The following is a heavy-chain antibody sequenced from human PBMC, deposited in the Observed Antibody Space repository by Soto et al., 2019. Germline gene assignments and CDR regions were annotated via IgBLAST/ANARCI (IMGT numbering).Heavy chain of an antibody. J-gene: IGHJ4*02. V-gene: IGHV3-66*01. CDR1: GFTVSSYY. CDR2: IDSGGST. CDR3: ARGWLLD. Sequence: EVQLVESGGGLVQPGGSLRLSCAASGFTVSSYYMNWVRQAPGKGLEWVSVIDSGGSTYYADSVKDRFTISRDNSKNTLYFQMNNLRAEDTALYCCARGWLLDWGQGTLVTVSS. D-gene: IGHD2-21*02.